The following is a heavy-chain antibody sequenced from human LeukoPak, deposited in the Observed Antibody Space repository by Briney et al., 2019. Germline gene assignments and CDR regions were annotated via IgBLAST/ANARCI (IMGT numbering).Heavy chain of an antibody. CDR1: GGSISSGGYS. Sequence: PSQTLSLTCAVSGGSISSGGYSWSWLRQPPGKGLEWIGYIYHSGSTYYNPSLKSRVTISVDRSKNQFSLKLSSVTAADTAVYYCARAYDISYDSSGYFDYWGQGTLVTVSS. J-gene: IGHJ4*02. D-gene: IGHD3-22*01. CDR2: IYHSGST. V-gene: IGHV4-30-2*01. CDR3: ARAYDISYDSSGYFDY.